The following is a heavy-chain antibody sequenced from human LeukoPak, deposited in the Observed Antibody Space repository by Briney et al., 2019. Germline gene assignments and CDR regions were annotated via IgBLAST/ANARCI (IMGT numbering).Heavy chain of an antibody. Sequence: PSESMSLTCAVYGGSFSGYCWSWIRQPPGKGLEWIGEINHSGSTNYNPSLKSRVTISVDTSKNQFSLKLSSVTAADTAAYYCASVLFRLGYCSSTSCPSYFDYWGQGTLVTVSS. CDR1: GGSFSGYC. J-gene: IGHJ4*02. CDR2: INHSGST. D-gene: IGHD2-2*01. CDR3: ASVLFRLGYCSSTSCPSYFDY. V-gene: IGHV4-34*01.